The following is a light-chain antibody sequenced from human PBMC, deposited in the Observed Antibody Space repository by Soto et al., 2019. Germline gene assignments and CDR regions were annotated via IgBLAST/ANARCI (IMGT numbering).Light chain of an antibody. Sequence: EIVMTQSPATLSVSPGERATLSCRASQSVSSNLAWYQQKPGQAPRLLIYGASTRATAIPARFSGSGSGPEFTLTISSLQSEDLAVYYCQQYNNWPPLTFGGGTKVEIK. J-gene: IGKJ4*01. CDR1: QSVSSN. CDR2: GAS. V-gene: IGKV3D-15*01. CDR3: QQYNNWPPLT.